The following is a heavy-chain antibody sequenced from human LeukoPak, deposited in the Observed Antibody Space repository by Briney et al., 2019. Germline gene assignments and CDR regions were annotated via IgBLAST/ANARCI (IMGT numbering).Heavy chain of an antibody. D-gene: IGHD3-22*01. CDR3: ARLSDFSDSSGYPYYLDF. V-gene: IGHV1-2*02. J-gene: IGHJ4*02. CDR1: GYSFTGYF. CDR2: IDPNSGDT. Sequence: ASVKVSCKASGYSFTGYFIHWVRQAPGQGLEWMGCIDPNSGDTNYAQKFQGRVTMTRDTSISTASMELTRLRSDDTAVYYCARLSDFSDSSGYPYYLDFWGQGTLVTVSS.